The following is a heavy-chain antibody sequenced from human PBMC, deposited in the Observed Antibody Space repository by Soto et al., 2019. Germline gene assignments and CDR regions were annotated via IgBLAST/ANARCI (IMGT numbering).Heavy chain of an antibody. V-gene: IGHV1-69*13. CDR2: IIPIFGTA. Sequence: GASVKVSCKASGGTFSSYAISWVRQAPGQGLEWMGGIIPIFGTANYAQKFQGRVTITADESTSTAYMELSSLRSEDTAVYYCASSTNYDILTGYDYWGQGTLVPVSS. CDR1: GGTFSSYA. D-gene: IGHD3-9*01. J-gene: IGHJ4*02. CDR3: ASSTNYDILTGYDY.